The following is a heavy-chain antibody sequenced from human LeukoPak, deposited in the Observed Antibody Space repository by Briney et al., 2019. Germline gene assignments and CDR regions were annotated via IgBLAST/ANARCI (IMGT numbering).Heavy chain of an antibody. D-gene: IGHD3-10*01. Sequence: PGGSLRLSCAASGFTFSSYWMHWVRQAPGKGLVWVSRINTDGSSTSYADSVKGRFTISRDNAKNTLYLQMNSLRAEDTAVYYCARDRGLDYFDYWGQGTLVTVSS. V-gene: IGHV3-74*01. J-gene: IGHJ4*02. CDR2: INTDGSST. CDR1: GFTFSSYW. CDR3: ARDRGLDYFDY.